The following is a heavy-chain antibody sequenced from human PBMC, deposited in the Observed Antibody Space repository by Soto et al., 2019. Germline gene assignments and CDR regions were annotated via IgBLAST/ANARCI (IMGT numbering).Heavy chain of an antibody. D-gene: IGHD2-8*01. Sequence: ASVKVSCKASEYTFTSYTMHWVRQAPGQRLEWMGWINGGNGNTKYSQKFQGRVTITRDTSASTAYMELSSLRSDDTAVYYCARELKGLYYFDYWGQGTLVTVS. V-gene: IGHV1-3*01. CDR3: ARELKGLYYFDY. CDR1: EYTFTSYT. CDR2: INGGNGNT. J-gene: IGHJ4*02.